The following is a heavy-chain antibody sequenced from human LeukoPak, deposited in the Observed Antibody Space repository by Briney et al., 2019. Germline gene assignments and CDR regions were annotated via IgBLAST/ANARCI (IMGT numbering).Heavy chain of an antibody. J-gene: IGHJ4*02. Sequence: PGGSLRLSCAGSGFTFSSYAMHWVRQAPGKGLEWVAVISYDGSNKYYADSVKGRFTISRDNSKNTLYLQMNSLRAEDTAVYYCASTVRAWIQTKTADFDYWGQGTLVTVSS. CDR3: ASTVRAWIQTKTADFDY. CDR2: ISYDGSNK. V-gene: IGHV3-30-3*01. CDR1: GFTFSSYA. D-gene: IGHD5-18*01.